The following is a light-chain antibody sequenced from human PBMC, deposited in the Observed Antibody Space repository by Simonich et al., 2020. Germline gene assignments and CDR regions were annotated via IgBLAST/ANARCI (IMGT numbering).Light chain of an antibody. CDR2: EDS. Sequence: SYELTQPPSVSVSPGQTARITCSGDALPKKCAYWYQQKSGQAPVLVIYEDSKRPSGIPVGFSGSSSGTMATLTISGAQVEDEADYYCYSTDSSGNHWVFGGGTKLTVL. J-gene: IGLJ3*02. CDR1: ALPKKC. CDR3: YSTDSSGNHWV. V-gene: IGLV3-10*01.